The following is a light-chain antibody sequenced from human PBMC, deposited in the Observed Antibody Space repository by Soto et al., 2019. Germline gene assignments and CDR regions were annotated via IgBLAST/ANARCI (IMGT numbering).Light chain of an antibody. Sequence: QSALTQPASVSGSPGQSITISCTGTSSDVGAYNSVSWYQQHPGKAPKLIIYDVSNRPSGVSYRFSSSKSGNTASLTISGLQAEDEADYYCSSYTSSSTVVFGGGTKLTVL. V-gene: IGLV2-14*01. CDR1: SSDVGAYNS. J-gene: IGLJ3*02. CDR3: SSYTSSSTVV. CDR2: DVS.